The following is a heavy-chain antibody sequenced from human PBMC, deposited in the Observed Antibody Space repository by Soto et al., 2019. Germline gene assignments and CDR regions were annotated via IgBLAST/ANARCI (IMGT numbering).Heavy chain of an antibody. CDR1: GYTFTSYG. D-gene: IGHD5-12*01. Sequence: QVQLVQSGAEVKKPGASVKVSCKASGYTFTSYGISWVRQAPGQGPEWMGRISTYNGNTNYVQRPQGRVTMTTDTSTNTAYMELRSLRYDDTAVYFCARDPGYSTTGHQAFDSWGQGTMVTVSS. CDR3: ARDPGYSTTGHQAFDS. V-gene: IGHV1-18*01. CDR2: ISTYNGNT. J-gene: IGHJ3*02.